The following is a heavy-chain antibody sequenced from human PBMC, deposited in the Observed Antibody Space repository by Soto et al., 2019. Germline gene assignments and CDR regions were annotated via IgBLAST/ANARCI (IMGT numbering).Heavy chain of an antibody. D-gene: IGHD1-7*01. CDR2: FDPEDGET. Sequence: GASVKVSCKVSGYTLTELSMHWVRQAPGKGLEWMGGFDPEDGETIYAQKFQGRVTMTEDTSTDTAYMELSSLRSEDTAVYYCATFLITGTFWAGQFGYWGQGTLVTVSS. CDR1: GYTLTELS. J-gene: IGHJ4*02. V-gene: IGHV1-24*01. CDR3: ATFLITGTFWAGQFGY.